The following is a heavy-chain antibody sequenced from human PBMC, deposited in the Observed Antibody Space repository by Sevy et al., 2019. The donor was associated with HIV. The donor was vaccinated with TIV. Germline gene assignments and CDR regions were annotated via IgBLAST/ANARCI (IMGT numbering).Heavy chain of an antibody. J-gene: IGHJ4*02. Sequence: GGSLRLSCAASGFTFSLYAMNWIRQAPGKGLEWVSSISDSGIDKYYADSMKGRFTISRDNAKNSLYLQINSLRVEDTAVYYCARPSSGWTAGDYWGQRTQVTVSS. CDR1: GFTFSLYA. CDR3: ARPSSGWTAGDY. D-gene: IGHD6-19*01. V-gene: IGHV3-21*01. CDR2: ISDSGIDK.